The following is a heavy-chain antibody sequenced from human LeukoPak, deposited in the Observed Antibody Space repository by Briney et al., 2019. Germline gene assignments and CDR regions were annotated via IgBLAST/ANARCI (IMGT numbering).Heavy chain of an antibody. J-gene: IGHJ4*02. CDR1: GFTVSRNY. D-gene: IGHD5-12*01. CDR2: IYTDGST. CDR3: AGAYGYNYFHY. V-gene: IGHV3-53*01. Sequence: GSLRLSCSASGFTVSRNYMSWVRQAPGKGLEWVSVIYTDGSTYYADSVRGRFTISRDNSENTLYLQMNSLRAEDTALYYCAGAYGYNYFHYWGQGTLVTVSS.